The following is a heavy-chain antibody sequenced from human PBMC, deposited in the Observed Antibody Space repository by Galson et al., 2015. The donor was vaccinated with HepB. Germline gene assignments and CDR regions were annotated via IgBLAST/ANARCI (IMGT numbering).Heavy chain of an antibody. Sequence: SLRLSCAASGFTFSSYSMNWVRQAPGKGLEWVSSISSSSSYIYYADSVKGRFTISRDNAKNSLYLQMNSLRAEDTAVYYCARPARGGIAVAGIFDYWGQGTLVTVSS. CDR1: GFTFSSYS. J-gene: IGHJ4*02. CDR2: ISSSSSYI. CDR3: ARPARGGIAVAGIFDY. V-gene: IGHV3-21*01. D-gene: IGHD6-19*01.